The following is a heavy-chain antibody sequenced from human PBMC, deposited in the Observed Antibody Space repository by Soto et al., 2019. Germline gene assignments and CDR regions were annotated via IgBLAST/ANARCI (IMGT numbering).Heavy chain of an antibody. CDR2: ISYDGSNK. V-gene: IGHV3-30*18. CDR1: GFTFSSYG. CDR3: AKVGEYSSSGFDP. D-gene: IGHD6-6*01. J-gene: IGHJ5*02. Sequence: SLRLSCAASGFTFSSYGMHWVRQAPGKGLEWVAVISYDGSNKYYADSVKGRFTISRDNSKNTLYLQMNSLRAEDTAVYYCAKVGEYSSSGFDPWGQGTLVTVSS.